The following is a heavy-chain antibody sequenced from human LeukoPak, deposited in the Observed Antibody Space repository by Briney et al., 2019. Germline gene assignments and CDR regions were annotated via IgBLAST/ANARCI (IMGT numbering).Heavy chain of an antibody. J-gene: IGHJ4*02. CDR1: GGTFSSYA. CDR3: ARDGYFDC. Sequence: SVKVSCKASGGTFSSYAISWVRQAPGQGLEWMGGIISIFGTANYAQKLQGRVTMTKDTSTNTAYMELRSLTSDDTAVYYCARDGYFDCWGQGTLVTVSS. V-gene: IGHV1-69*05. CDR2: IISIFGTA.